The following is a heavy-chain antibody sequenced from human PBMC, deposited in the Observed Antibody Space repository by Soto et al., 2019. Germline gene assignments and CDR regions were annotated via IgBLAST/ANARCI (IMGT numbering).Heavy chain of an antibody. V-gene: IGHV1-69*01. D-gene: IGHD3-3*01. CDR2: LIPIYGTT. Sequence: QVQLVQSGAEVRKPGSSVTVSCKASGGTFSRYVINWGRQAPGQGLEWMGGLIPIYGTTNYARKLQGRVTLTADESTSTVYMELSSLTTEDMAVYYCATSPRCNTGGYYYGAYFDYWGQGTLVPVSS. J-gene: IGHJ4*02. CDR3: ATSPRCNTGGYYYGAYFDY. CDR1: GGTFSRYV.